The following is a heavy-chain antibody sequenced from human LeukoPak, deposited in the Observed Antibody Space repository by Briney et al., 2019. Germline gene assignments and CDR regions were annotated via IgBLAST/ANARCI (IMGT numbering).Heavy chain of an antibody. V-gene: IGHV3-33*01. D-gene: IGHD3-10*01. Sequence: PGGSLRLSCAASGFTFTNYGMHWVRQAPGKGLEWVAFISYVGSNKHYADSVKGRFTISRDNSKNTLYLQMNSLRAEDTAVYFCARLNQPYYGSGSFSPFDSWGQGTLVTVSS. J-gene: IGHJ4*02. CDR1: GFTFTNYG. CDR2: ISYVGSNK. CDR3: ARLNQPYYGSGSFSPFDS.